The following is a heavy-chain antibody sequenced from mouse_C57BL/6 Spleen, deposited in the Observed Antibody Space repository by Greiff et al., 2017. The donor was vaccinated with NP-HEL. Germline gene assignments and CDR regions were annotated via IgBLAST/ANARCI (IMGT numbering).Heavy chain of an antibody. V-gene: IGHV1-64*01. CDR2: IHPNSGST. CDR3: AVYGNLAD. D-gene: IGHD2-1*01. J-gene: IGHJ3*01. Sequence: VQLQQSGAELVKPGASVKLSCKASGYTFTSYWMHWVKQRPGQGLEWIGMIHPNSGSTNYNEKFKGKATLTVDTSSSTAYMQLSSLTSEDSAVYYCAVYGNLADWGQGTLVTVSA. CDR1: GYTFTSYW.